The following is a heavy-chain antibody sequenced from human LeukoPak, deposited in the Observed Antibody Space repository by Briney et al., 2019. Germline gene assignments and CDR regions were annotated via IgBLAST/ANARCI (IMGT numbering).Heavy chain of an antibody. Sequence: GGSLRLYCAASGFTFSDSYMSWIRQAPGKGLEWVSSISSSSSYTNYADSVKGRFTISRDNAKNSLYLQMNSLRAEDTAVYYCARDWRPPNIAAAGTSYYYGMDVWGQGTTDTISS. CDR3: ARDWRPPNIAAAGTSYYYGMDV. CDR2: ISSSSSYT. D-gene: IGHD6-13*01. V-gene: IGHV3-11*06. CDR1: GFTFSDSY. J-gene: IGHJ6*02.